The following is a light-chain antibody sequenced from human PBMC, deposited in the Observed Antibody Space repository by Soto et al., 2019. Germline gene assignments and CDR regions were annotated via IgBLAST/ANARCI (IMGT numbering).Light chain of an antibody. CDR1: RYVDRSY. V-gene: IGKV3-20*01. Sequence: ENGLTQSPASLSVFPGERATLSCRASRYVDRSYIAWYQQKPGQAPRLVIYAGSSRATGIPDRFSGRASGTDFTLTISRLEPEDFALYYCQQYGSSRTFGQGTRVEMK. J-gene: IGKJ1*01. CDR2: AGS. CDR3: QQYGSSRT.